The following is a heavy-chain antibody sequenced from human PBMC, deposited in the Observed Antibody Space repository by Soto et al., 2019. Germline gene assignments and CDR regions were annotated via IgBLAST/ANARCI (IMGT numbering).Heavy chain of an antibody. CDR1: GYTFINYH. CDR3: AKSPRGEMATD. V-gene: IGHV1-18*01. CDR2: INTYNGMT. J-gene: IGHJ4*02. D-gene: IGHD5-12*01. Sequence: QVQLVQSGGEVKKPGASVTVSCKASGYTFINYHITWVRQAPGQGLEWMAWINTYNGMTDYAQRLQGRVSMTRDRSTSTAYMELRNLGYDDTAVYFCAKSPRGEMATDWGQGTRVTVSS.